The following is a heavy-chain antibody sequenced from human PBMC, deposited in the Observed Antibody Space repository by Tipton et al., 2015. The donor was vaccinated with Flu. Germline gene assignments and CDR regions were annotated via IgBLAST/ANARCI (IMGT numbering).Heavy chain of an antibody. CDR3: ARREYSNYVSEPKTCFDP. D-gene: IGHD4-11*01. Sequence: TLSLTCGVSGYSISSGYYWGWIRQPPGKGLEWIGNIHRSGNTYHNPSLKSRVTISVELSKNQFSLRLSSVTAADTAVYYCARREYSNYVSEPKTCFDPSRPGTL. J-gene: IGHJ5*02. V-gene: IGHV4-38-2*01. CDR2: IHRSGNT. CDR1: GYSISSGYY.